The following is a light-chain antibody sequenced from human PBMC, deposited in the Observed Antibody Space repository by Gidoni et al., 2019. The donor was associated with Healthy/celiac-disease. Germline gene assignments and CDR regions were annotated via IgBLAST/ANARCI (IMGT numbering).Light chain of an antibody. J-gene: IGKJ4*01. CDR3: QQSYSTLIT. V-gene: IGKV1-39*01. CDR1: QSISSY. Sequence: DIQMTQSPSSLSASVGDRVTITRRASQSISSYLNWYQQKPGKAPKLLIYAASSLQSGVPSRFSGSGSGTDFTLTISSLQPEDFATYYCQQSYSTLITFSGGTKVEIK. CDR2: AAS.